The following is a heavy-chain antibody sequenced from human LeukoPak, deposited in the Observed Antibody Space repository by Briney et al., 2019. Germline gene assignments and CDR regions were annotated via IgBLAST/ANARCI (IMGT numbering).Heavy chain of an antibody. CDR1: GGTLSSYT. CDR2: IIPILGIA. D-gene: IGHD4-23*01. Sequence: SVKVSCKASGGTLSSYTISWVRQAPGQGLEWMGRIIPILGIANYAQKFQGRVTITADKSTSTAYMELSSLRSEDTAVYYCARAPGGNAFDYWGQGTLVTVSS. J-gene: IGHJ4*02. CDR3: ARAPGGNAFDY. V-gene: IGHV1-69*02.